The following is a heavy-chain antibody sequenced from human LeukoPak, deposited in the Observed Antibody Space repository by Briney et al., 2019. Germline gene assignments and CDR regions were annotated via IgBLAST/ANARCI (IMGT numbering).Heavy chain of an antibody. Sequence: SETLSLTCAVYGGSFSGYYWSWIRQPPGKGLEWIGEINHSGSTNYNPSLKSRVTISVDTSKNQFSLMLSSVTAADTAVYYCARASGWLQDFDYWGQGTLVTVSS. CDR3: ARASGWLQDFDY. CDR2: INHSGST. J-gene: IGHJ4*02. V-gene: IGHV4-34*01. D-gene: IGHD5-24*01. CDR1: GGSFSGYY.